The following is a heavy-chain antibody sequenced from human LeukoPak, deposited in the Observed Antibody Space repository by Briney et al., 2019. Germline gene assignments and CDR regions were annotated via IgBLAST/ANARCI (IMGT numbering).Heavy chain of an antibody. CDR2: IIPIFGTA. CDR3: AREAASRSHGDYGAYYFDY. D-gene: IGHD4-17*01. Sequence: ASVKVSCKASGGTFSSYAISWVRQAPGQGVEWMGRIIPIFGTANYAQKLQGRVTTTTDESTRTADIGLCSVRSEDTAVYYCAREAASRSHGDYGAYYFDYWGQGTLVTVSS. CDR1: GGTFSSYA. V-gene: IGHV1-69*05. J-gene: IGHJ4*02.